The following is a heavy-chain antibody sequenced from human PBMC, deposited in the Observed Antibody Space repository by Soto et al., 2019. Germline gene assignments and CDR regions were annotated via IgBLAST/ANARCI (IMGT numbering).Heavy chain of an antibody. Sequence: AASMKVSCKASGGTFSSYAISWVLQAPGQGLEWMGGIIPIFGTANYAQKFQGRVTITADESTSTAYMELSSLRSEDTAVYYCARAQQPYYYDRSGYVAFDIWGPGXMVNV. D-gene: IGHD3-22*01. CDR2: IIPIFGTA. CDR1: GGTFSSYA. CDR3: ARAQQPYYYDRSGYVAFDI. V-gene: IGHV1-69*13. J-gene: IGHJ3*02.